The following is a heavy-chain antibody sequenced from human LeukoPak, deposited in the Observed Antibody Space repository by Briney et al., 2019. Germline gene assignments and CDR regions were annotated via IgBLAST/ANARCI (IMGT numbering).Heavy chain of an antibody. CDR1: GFTFSSYS. Sequence: GGSLRLSCAASGFTFSSYSMNWVRQAPGKGLEWVSSISSSSSYIYYADSVKGRFTISRDNAKNSLYLQMNSLRAEDTAVYYCAREERMDFWSGFQSYYMDVWGKGTTVTVSS. CDR3: AREERMDFWSGFQSYYMDV. D-gene: IGHD3-3*01. J-gene: IGHJ6*03. V-gene: IGHV3-21*01. CDR2: ISSSSSYI.